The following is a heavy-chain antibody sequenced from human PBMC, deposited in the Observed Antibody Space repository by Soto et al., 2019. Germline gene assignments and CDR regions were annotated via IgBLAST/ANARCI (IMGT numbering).Heavy chain of an antibody. CDR3: TKRRNVLRFLEWSSGMEV. CDR1: GFTFSNYG. J-gene: IGHJ6*02. CDR2: ISDDGSNK. Sequence: GGSLRLSSAASGFTFSNYGMHWVRQAPGKGLAWVAFISDDGSNKYYADSMKGRFTMSRDNSKSTLYLQMSSLRVEDTAVYYCTKRRNVLRFLEWSSGMEVWGQGTTVTVSS. D-gene: IGHD3-3*01. V-gene: IGHV3-30*18.